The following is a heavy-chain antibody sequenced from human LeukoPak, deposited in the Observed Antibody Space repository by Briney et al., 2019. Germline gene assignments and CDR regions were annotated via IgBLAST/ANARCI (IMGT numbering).Heavy chain of an antibody. CDR1: GFTFSSYW. CDR3: ATHDQIRYSYVDY. J-gene: IGHJ4*02. CDR2: INQDGSEK. Sequence: GGSLRLSCAAYGFTFSSYWMGWVRQAPGKGLEWVASINQDGSEKYYVDSVKGRFTISRDNAKTSLYLQMNSLRAEDTAVYYCATHDQIRYSYVDYWGQGTLVTVSS. D-gene: IGHD5-18*01. V-gene: IGHV3-7*01.